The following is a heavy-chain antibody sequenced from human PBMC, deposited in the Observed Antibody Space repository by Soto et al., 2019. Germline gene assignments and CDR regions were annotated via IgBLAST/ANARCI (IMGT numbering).Heavy chain of an antibody. Sequence: SVKVSFKASGYTFTGYYIHWVRQAPGQGLEWMGSISPHSGGPNYAQRFQGRVTMTRDTSMTTVYMEMSGLTSDDTAVYYCAREEQTGANYYLDYWGQGTLVTVSS. D-gene: IGHD7-27*01. CDR2: ISPHSGGP. CDR3: AREEQTGANYYLDY. CDR1: GYTFTGYY. J-gene: IGHJ4*02. V-gene: IGHV1-2*02.